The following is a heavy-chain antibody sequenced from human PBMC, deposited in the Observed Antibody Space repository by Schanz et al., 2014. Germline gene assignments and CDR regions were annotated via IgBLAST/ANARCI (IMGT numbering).Heavy chain of an antibody. Sequence: EVQLLESGGGLVQPGGSLRLSCAASGFTFTTHSMTWVRQAPGKGLEWVSGISGSGGSTYYADSVKGRFTISRDNSKTTLSLQMNSLRAEDTAVYYCAREQIMAAAGLVDYWGHGTLXTVSS. CDR1: GFTFTTHS. CDR2: ISGSGGST. J-gene: IGHJ4*01. V-gene: IGHV3-23*01. CDR3: AREQIMAAAGLVDY. D-gene: IGHD6-13*01.